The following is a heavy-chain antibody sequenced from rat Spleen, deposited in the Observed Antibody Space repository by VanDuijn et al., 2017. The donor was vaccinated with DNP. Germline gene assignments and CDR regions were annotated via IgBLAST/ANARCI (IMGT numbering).Heavy chain of an antibody. Sequence: QVQLKESGPGLVQPSQTLSLTCTVSGFSLTSYTVSWVRQPPGKGLEWMGRVQSDGNTDYNSVLKSRLSISRDTSKSQVFLKMNSVQTEDTAMYFCARSQGYYYDGSYYPFAYWGQGTLVTVSS. CDR2: VQSDGNT. CDR1: GFSLTSYT. D-gene: IGHD1-12*02. CDR3: ARSQGYYYDGSYYPFAY. V-gene: IGHV2-15*01. J-gene: IGHJ3*01.